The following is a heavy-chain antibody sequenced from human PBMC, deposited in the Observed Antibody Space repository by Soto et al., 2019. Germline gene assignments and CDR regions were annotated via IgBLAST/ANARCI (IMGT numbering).Heavy chain of an antibody. D-gene: IGHD2-8*01. CDR1: GFTFSSYG. CDR3: AKSQPSYFIGP. CDR2: ISYDGSNK. Sequence: GGALRLTCAASGFTFSSYGMHWVRQAPGKGLEWVAVISYDGSNKYYADSVKGRFTISRDNSKNTLYLQMNSLRAEDTAVYYCAKSQPSYFIGPWGQGTLVTVSS. J-gene: IGHJ5*02. V-gene: IGHV3-30*18.